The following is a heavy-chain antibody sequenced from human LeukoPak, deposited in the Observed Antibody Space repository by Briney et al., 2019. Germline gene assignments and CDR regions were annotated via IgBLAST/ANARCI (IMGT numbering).Heavy chain of an antibody. D-gene: IGHD3-10*01. CDR2: IYYSGST. CDR3: AHMDRGVINY. Sequence: SETLSLTCTVSGGSISSYYWSWIRQPPGKGLEWIGYIYYSGSTNYNPSLKSRVTISVDTSKNQFSLKLSSVTAADTAVYYCAHMDRGVINYWGQGTLVTVSS. J-gene: IGHJ4*02. CDR1: GGSISSYY. V-gene: IGHV4-59*08.